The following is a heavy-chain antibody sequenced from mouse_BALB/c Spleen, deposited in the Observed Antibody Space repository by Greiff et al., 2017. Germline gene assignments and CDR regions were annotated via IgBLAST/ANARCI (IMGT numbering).Heavy chain of an antibody. CDR2: ILPGSGST. CDR3: ARSYYRYDYAMDY. D-gene: IGHD2-14*01. CDR1: GYTFSSYW. Sequence: VQLQQSGAELMKPGASVKISCKATGYTFSSYWIEWVKQRPGHGLESIGEILPGSGSTNYNEKFKGKATFTADTSSNTAYMQLSSLTSEDSAVYYCARSYYRYDYAMDYWGQGTSVTVSS. J-gene: IGHJ4*01. V-gene: IGHV1-9*01.